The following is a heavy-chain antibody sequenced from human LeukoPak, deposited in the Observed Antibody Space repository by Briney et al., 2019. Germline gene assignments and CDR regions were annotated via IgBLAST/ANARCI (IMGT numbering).Heavy chain of an antibody. CDR1: GYTFTGYY. D-gene: IGHD7-27*01. CDR2: INPNSGGT. CDR3: ARGYWGSWYFDY. J-gene: IGHJ4*02. Sequence: AASVKVSCKASGYTFTGYYMLWVRQAPGQGLEWMGWINPNSGGTNYAQKFQGRVTMTRDTSISTAYMELSRLRSDDTAVYYCARGYWGSWYFDYWGQGTLVTVSS. V-gene: IGHV1-2*02.